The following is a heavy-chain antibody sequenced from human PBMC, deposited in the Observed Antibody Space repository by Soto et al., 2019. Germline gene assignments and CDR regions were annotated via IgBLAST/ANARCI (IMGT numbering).Heavy chain of an antibody. D-gene: IGHD2-15*01. Sequence: QVRLVQSGPEVKKPGASVKVSCKASGYTFTDYYMNWVRQAPGQGLEWMGVINPSGGYTTYGQRLLGRLSMTRDTSTHTGYMGLSGLRFEDTAVYYCARGGILVVVPAPFDYWGQGSLVIVSS. CDR3: ARGGILVVVPAPFDY. CDR2: INPSGGYT. J-gene: IGHJ4*02. V-gene: IGHV1-46*03. CDR1: GYTFTDYY.